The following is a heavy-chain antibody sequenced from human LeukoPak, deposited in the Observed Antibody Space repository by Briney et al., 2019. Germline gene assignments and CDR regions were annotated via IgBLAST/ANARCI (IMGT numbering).Heavy chain of an antibody. J-gene: IGHJ4*02. Sequence: SETVSLTCAVSGYSISSGYYWGWIRQPPGKGLEWIGSIYHSRSTYYNPSLKSRVTISVDTSKNQFSLKLSSVTAADTAVYYCARTPAGNYDFWSGRSYYFDYWGQGTLVTVSS. CDR1: GYSISSGYY. D-gene: IGHD3-3*01. V-gene: IGHV4-38-2*01. CDR3: ARTPAGNYDFWSGRSYYFDY. CDR2: IYHSRST.